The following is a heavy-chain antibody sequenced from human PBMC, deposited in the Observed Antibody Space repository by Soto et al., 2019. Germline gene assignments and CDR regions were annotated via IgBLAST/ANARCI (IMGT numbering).Heavy chain of an antibody. J-gene: IGHJ6*03. Sequence: QVQLVQSGAEVKKPGASVKVSCKASGYTFTSYGISWVRQAPGQGLEWMGWISAYNGNTNYAQKLQGRVTMTTDTSTSTAYMELRSLGSDDTAVYYCARDTRSGYDHYYYYYMDVWGKGTTVTVSS. CDR3: ARDTRSGYDHYYYYYMDV. D-gene: IGHD5-12*01. V-gene: IGHV1-18*01. CDR2: ISAYNGNT. CDR1: GYTFTSYG.